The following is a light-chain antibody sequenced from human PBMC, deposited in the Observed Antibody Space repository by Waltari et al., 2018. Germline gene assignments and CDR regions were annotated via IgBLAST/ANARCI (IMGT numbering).Light chain of an antibody. J-gene: IGKJ4*01. CDR1: QDVRSW. V-gene: IGKV1-12*01. Sequence: DIQMTQSPSFVSASVGDRVTIFCRASQDVRSWLAWYQQRPGKAPKLLIYAASNLENGVPSRFSGSGSETNFTLTVKGLQPEDFATYYCQQAKSFPLTFGGGTKVDVK. CDR3: QQAKSFPLT. CDR2: AAS.